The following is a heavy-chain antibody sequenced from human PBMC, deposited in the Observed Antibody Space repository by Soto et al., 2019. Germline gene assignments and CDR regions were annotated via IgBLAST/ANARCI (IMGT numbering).Heavy chain of an antibody. D-gene: IGHD1-26*01. CDR2: ISGSGGST. CDR1: GFTFSSYA. Sequence: GGSLRLSCAASGFTFSSYAMSWIRQAPGKGLEWVSAISGSGGSTYYADSVKGRFTISRDNSKNTLYLQMNSLRAEDTAVYYCAKDLRPLGSYDYYFDYWGQGTLVPSPQ. J-gene: IGHJ4*02. V-gene: IGHV3-23*01. CDR3: AKDLRPLGSYDYYFDY.